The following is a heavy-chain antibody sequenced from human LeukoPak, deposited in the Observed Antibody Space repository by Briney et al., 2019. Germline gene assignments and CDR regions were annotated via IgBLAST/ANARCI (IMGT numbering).Heavy chain of an antibody. V-gene: IGHV3-53*01. D-gene: IGHD5-24*01. CDR2: IYSGGST. J-gene: IGHJ4*02. Sequence: GGSLRLSCAASGFTFNSNYMSWVRQAPGKGLEWVSVIYSGGSTYYADSVKGRFTISRDNSKNTLYLQMNSLRAEDTAIYYCAKAAGMGDNYYNFYFDYWGQGTLVTVSS. CDR3: AKAAGMGDNYYNFYFDY. CDR1: GFTFNSNY.